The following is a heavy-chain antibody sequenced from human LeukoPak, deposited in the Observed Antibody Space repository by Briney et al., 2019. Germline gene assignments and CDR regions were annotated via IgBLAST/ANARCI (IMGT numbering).Heavy chain of an antibody. CDR3: ARGFYGPYYYYMDV. D-gene: IGHD2/OR15-2a*01. J-gene: IGHJ6*03. CDR1: GGSISSGDYY. Sequence: SETLSLTCTVSGGSISSGDYYWSWIRQPPGKGLEWIGYIYYSGSTYYNPSLKSRVTISVDTSKNQFSLKLSSVTAADTAVYYCARGFYGPYYYYMDVWGKGTTVTVSS. CDR2: IYYSGST. V-gene: IGHV4-30-4*01.